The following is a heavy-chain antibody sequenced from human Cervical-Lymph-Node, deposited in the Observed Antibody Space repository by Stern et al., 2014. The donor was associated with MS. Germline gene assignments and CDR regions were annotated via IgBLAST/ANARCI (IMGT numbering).Heavy chain of an antibody. J-gene: IGHJ4*02. Sequence: VQLEESGGGVVQPGRSLRLSCAASGFTFSSYGMHWVRQAPGKGLEWVAVISYDGSNKYYADSVKGRFTISRDNSKNTLYLQMNSLRAEDTAVYYCAKPGPYDSSGYSLGYWGQGTLVTVSS. CDR3: AKPGPYDSSGYSLGY. V-gene: IGHV3-30*18. CDR2: ISYDGSNK. CDR1: GFTFSSYG. D-gene: IGHD3-22*01.